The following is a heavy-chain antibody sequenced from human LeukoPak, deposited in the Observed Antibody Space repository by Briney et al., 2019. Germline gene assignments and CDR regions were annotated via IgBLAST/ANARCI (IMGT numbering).Heavy chain of an antibody. J-gene: IGHJ3*02. V-gene: IGHV3-7*03. Sequence: HPGGSLRLSCEASGFTFNRYWMNWVRQAPGKGLQWVANIKGDGSEENYVDSVKGRFTISRDNSKNTLYLQMNSLRAEDTAVYYCAKDGGYSYGYDAFDIWGQGTMVTVSS. D-gene: IGHD5-18*01. CDR1: GFTFNRYW. CDR2: IKGDGSEE. CDR3: AKDGGYSYGYDAFDI.